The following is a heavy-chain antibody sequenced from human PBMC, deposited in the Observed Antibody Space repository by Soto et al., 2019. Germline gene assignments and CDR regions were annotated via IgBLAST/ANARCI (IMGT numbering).Heavy chain of an antibody. D-gene: IGHD3-3*01. J-gene: IGHJ6*03. CDR2: IWYDGSNK. V-gene: IGHV3-33*01. Sequence: GGSLRLSCAASGFTFSSYGMHWVRQAPGKGLEWVAVIWYDGSNKYYADSVKGRFTISRDNSKNTLYLQMNSLRAEDTAVYYCARDPSRYDFWSGRGGNYYYYYYMDVWGKGTTVTVSS. CDR3: ARDPSRYDFWSGRGGNYYYYYYMDV. CDR1: GFTFSSYG.